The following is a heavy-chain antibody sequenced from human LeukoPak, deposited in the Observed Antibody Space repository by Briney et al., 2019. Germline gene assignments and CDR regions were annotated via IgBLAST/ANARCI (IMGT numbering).Heavy chain of an antibody. CDR1: GFTFSSYA. Sequence: GGSLRLSCAASGFTFSSYAMSWVRQAPGKGLEWVGRIKSKTDGGITDYAAPVKGRFTISRDDSKNTLYLQMNSLKTEDTAVYYCTHRIAAAGVWGKGTTVTVSS. D-gene: IGHD6-13*01. J-gene: IGHJ6*04. V-gene: IGHV3-15*01. CDR2: IKSKTDGGIT. CDR3: THRIAAAGV.